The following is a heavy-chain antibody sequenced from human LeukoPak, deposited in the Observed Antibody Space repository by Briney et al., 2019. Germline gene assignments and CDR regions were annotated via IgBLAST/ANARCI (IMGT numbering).Heavy chain of an antibody. CDR3: ARGVGLVYGDY. J-gene: IGHJ4*02. CDR1: GFTFDDYA. V-gene: IGHV3-9*01. CDR2: ISWNSGSI. Sequence: GGSLRLSCAASGFTFDDYAMHWVRQAPGKGLEWVSGISWNSGSIGYADSVKGRFTISRDNAKNSLYLQMNSLRAEDTAVYYCARGVGLVYGDYWGQGTLVTVSS. D-gene: IGHD5/OR15-5a*01.